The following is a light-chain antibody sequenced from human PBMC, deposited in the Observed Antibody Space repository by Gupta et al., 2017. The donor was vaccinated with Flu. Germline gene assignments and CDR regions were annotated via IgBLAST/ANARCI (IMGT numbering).Light chain of an antibody. CDR3: QHTGYSPFT. CDR1: GNINTNY. J-gene: IGKJ2*01. Sequence: ATVMSSPGARTTPSCRDSGNINTNYLAWYQQKQGQPPKLLIYGASNRATGLPHRFSGSGSGTEFTLTISRPEPEDFAVYYCQHTGYSPFTFGQGTKVDIK. CDR2: GAS. V-gene: IGKV3-20*01.